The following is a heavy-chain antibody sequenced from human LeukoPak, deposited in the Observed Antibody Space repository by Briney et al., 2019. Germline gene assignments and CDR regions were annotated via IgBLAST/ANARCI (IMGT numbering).Heavy chain of an antibody. CDR3: ARAEGYCSGSTCFSY. D-gene: IGHD2-15*01. CDR1: GYTFTSYY. Sequence: ASVKVSCKASGYTFTSYYMHWVRQAPGQGLEWIGWINTNTGNLTYAQGFTGRFVFSLDTSANAAYLQISSLKAEDTAVYYCARAEGYCSGSTCFSYWGQGTLVTVSS. J-gene: IGHJ4*02. V-gene: IGHV7-4-1*02. CDR2: INTNTGNL.